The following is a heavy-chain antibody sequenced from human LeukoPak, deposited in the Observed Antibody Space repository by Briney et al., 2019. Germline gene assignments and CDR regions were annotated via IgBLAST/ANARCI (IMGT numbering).Heavy chain of an antibody. CDR2: IYTSGST. D-gene: IGHD6-6*01. J-gene: IGHJ6*03. Sequence: SETLSLTCTVSGGSISSYYWSWIRQPAGKGLEWIGRIYTSGSTNYNPSLKSRVTMSVDTSKNQFSLKLSSVTAADTAVYYCARLIAARWGYYYMDVWGKGTTVTVSS. CDR3: ARLIAARWGYYYMDV. CDR1: GGSISSYY. V-gene: IGHV4-4*07.